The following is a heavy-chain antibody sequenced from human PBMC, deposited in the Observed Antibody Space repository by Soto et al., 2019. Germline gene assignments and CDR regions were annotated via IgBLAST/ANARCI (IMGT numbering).Heavy chain of an antibody. CDR2: IYYSRST. Sequence: SETLSLTCTVSGGSISSYYWSWIRQPPGKGLEWIGYIYYSRSTNYNPSLKSRVTISVDTSKNQFSLKLSSVTAADTAVYYCARRYGSSFDYWGQGTLVTVS. CDR3: ARRYGSSFDY. J-gene: IGHJ4*02. V-gene: IGHV4-59*08. CDR1: GGSISSYY. D-gene: IGHD6-13*01.